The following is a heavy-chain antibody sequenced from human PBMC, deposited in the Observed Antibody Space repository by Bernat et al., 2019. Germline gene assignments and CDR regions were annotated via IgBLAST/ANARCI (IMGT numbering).Heavy chain of an antibody. J-gene: IGHJ6*03. D-gene: IGHD6-13*01. CDR2: IIPIFGTA. Sequence: QVQLVQSGAEVKKPGSSVKVSCKASGGTFSSYAISWVRQAPGQGLEWMGGIIPIFGTANYAQKFQGRVTITADESTSTAYMELSSLRSEDTAVYYCARSYVVRRSSWYPDSKDYYYYYYMDVWGKGTTVTVSS. V-gene: IGHV1-69*01. CDR3: ARSYVVRRSSWYPDSKDYYYYYYMDV. CDR1: GGTFSSYA.